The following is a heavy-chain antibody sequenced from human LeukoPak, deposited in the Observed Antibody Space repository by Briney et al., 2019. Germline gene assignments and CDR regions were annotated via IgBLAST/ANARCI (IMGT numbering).Heavy chain of an antibody. CDR3: ARGRTYHYDSSGYCLDY. J-gene: IGHJ4*02. Sequence: SETLALTCVVSGESFDDHFWGWIRQPPGKGLEWIGEINRKGITNYNPSLKSRVTLSIDTSKNQFSLELTSVTAADTAMYYCARGRTYHYDSSGYCLDYWGQGTLATVSS. D-gene: IGHD3-22*01. CDR1: GESFDDHF. V-gene: IGHV4-34*01. CDR2: INRKGIT.